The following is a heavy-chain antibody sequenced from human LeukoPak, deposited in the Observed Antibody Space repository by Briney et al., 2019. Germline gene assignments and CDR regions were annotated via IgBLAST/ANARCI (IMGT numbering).Heavy chain of an antibody. CDR2: IIPLFGTA. CDR1: GGTFSSYA. D-gene: IGHD3-10*01. V-gene: IGHV1-69*13. J-gene: IGHJ4*02. CDR3: ARDAYGSGSY. Sequence: ASVKVSCKASGGTFSSYAISWVRETPGQGLEWMGGIIPLFGTANYAQKFQGRVTITADESTSTAYMELTSLRSEDTGVYYWARDAYGSGSYWGEGTLVTVSS.